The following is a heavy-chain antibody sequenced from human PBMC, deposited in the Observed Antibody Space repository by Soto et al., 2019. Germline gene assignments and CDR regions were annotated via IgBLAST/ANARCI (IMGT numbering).Heavy chain of an antibody. CDR3: ARIRDIVGVPAAMPGWFGP. V-gene: IGHV1-69*01. D-gene: IGHD2-2*01. CDR1: GGTFSSYA. J-gene: IGHJ5*02. Sequence: QVQLVQSGAEVKKPGSSVKVSCKASGGTFSSYAISWVRQAPGQGLEWMGGIIPIFGTANYAQKFQGRGTITADESTSTAYMELRSLRSEDTAVYYCARIRDIVGVPAAMPGWFGPWGQGTLVTVSS. CDR2: IIPIFGTA.